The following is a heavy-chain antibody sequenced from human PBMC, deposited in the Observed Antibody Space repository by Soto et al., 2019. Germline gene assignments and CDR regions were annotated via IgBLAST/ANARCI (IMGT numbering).Heavy chain of an antibody. J-gene: IGHJ4*02. CDR3: ARGGSGYLY. CDR2: IKQDGSEK. Sequence: PGGSLRLSCAASGFTFSSYWMTWVRQAPGKGLEWVATIKQDGSEKFYVDSVRGRLTISRDNAKNSLYLQMNSLRAEDTAVYYCARGGSGYLYWGQGTLVTVSS. D-gene: IGHD5-12*01. CDR1: GFTFSSYW. V-gene: IGHV3-7*01.